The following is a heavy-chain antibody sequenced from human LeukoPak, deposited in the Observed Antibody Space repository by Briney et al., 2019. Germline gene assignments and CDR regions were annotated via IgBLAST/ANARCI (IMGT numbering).Heavy chain of an antibody. V-gene: IGHV1-69*05. D-gene: IGHD4-11*01. CDR2: IIPIFGTT. CDR1: GFTFSSYA. CDR3: ARGGIFGNSDNYPSLGTDV. Sequence: SVKLSCKASGFTFSSYAMSWVRQAPGQGLEWMGGIIPIFGTTNYAHKVQGRFTISRDESTSTAYMELSSLRSEDTAVYYCARGGIFGNSDNYPSLGTDVWGKGTTVTVSS. J-gene: IGHJ6*04.